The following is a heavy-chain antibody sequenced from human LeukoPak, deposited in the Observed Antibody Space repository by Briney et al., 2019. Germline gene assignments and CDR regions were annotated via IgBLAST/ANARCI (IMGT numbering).Heavy chain of an antibody. CDR1: GGSVSGYS. CDR2: ITDRGGT. Sequence: SETLSLTFAVSGGSVSGYSWSWIRQHPGRGLEWIGAITDRGGTRYTPSLKSRVNISLDTSKNQFSLHLTAVTAADTAVYFCARVPDWEPIDKWGQGTLVTDSS. V-gene: IGHV4-34*01. J-gene: IGHJ4*02. CDR3: ARVPDWEPIDK. D-gene: IGHD1-26*01.